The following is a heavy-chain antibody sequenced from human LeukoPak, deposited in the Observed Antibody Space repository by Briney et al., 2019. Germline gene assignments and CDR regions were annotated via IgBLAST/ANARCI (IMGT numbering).Heavy chain of an antibody. J-gene: IGHJ4*02. CDR1: GFTFSSYS. V-gene: IGHV3-21*01. CDR2: ISSSSSYI. Sequence: GGSLRPSCAASGFTFSSYSMNWVRQAPGKGLEWVSSISSSSSYIYYADSVKGRFTISRDNAKNSLYLQMNSLRAEDTAVYYCARVATGSYHFDYWGQGTLATVSS. CDR3: ARVATGSYHFDY. D-gene: IGHD3-16*01.